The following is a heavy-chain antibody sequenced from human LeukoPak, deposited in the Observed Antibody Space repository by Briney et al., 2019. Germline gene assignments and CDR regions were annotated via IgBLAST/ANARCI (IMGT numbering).Heavy chain of an antibody. CDR2: ISGSGGST. J-gene: IGHJ4*02. CDR1: GFTFSSYA. CDR3: AKVLNYYDSSGYYYFDY. Sequence: GGSLRLSCAASGFTFSSYAMSWVHQAPGEGLEWVSAISGSGGSTYYADSVKGRYTISRDNSKNTLYLQMNSLRAEDTAVYYCAKVLNYYDSSGYYYFDYWGQGTLVTVSS. D-gene: IGHD3-22*01. V-gene: IGHV3-23*01.